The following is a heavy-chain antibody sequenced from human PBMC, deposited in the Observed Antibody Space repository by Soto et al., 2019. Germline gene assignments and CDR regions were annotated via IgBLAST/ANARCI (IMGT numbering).Heavy chain of an antibody. CDR2: IIPILGIA. CDR1: GGTFSSYT. V-gene: IGHV1-69*04. D-gene: IGHD2-15*01. CDR3: AIEEEGVGYCSGGSCYRGLKDY. J-gene: IGHJ4*01. Sequence: SVKVSCKASGGTFSSYTISWVRQAPGQGLEWMGRIIPILGIANYAQKFQGRVTITADKSTSTAYMELSSLRSEDTAVYYCAIEEEGVGYCSGGSCYRGLKDYWGQ.